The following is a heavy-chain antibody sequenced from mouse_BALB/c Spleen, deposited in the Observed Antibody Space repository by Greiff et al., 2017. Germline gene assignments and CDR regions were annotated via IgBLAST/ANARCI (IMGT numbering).Heavy chain of an antibody. Sequence: EVHLVESGGGLVQPGGSLKLSCAASGFTFSSYGMSWVRQTPDKRLELVATINSNGGSTYYPDSVKGRFTISRDNAKNTLYLQMSSLKSEDTAMYYCARDRDGNYPYFDVWGAGTTVTVSS. CDR3: ARDRDGNYPYFDV. D-gene: IGHD2-1*01. J-gene: IGHJ1*01. V-gene: IGHV5-6-3*01. CDR2: INSNGGST. CDR1: GFTFSSYG.